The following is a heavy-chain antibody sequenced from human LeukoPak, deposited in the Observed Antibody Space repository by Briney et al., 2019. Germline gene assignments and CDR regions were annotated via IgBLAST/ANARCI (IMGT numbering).Heavy chain of an antibody. J-gene: IGHJ3*02. D-gene: IGHD3-10*01. CDR1: GGSISSYY. Sequence: PSETLSLTCTVSGGSISSYYWSWIRQPPGKGLEWIGYIYYSGSTNYNPSLKSRVTISVDTSKNQFSLKLSSVTAADTAVYYCARRGYYYGSGSYLSFAFDIWGQGTMVTVSS. CDR3: ARRGYYYGSGSYLSFAFDI. CDR2: IYYSGST. V-gene: IGHV4-59*01.